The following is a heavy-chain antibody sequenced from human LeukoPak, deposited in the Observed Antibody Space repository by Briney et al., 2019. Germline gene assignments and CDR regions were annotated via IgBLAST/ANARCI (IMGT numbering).Heavy chain of an antibody. CDR2: IYYSGST. V-gene: IGHV4-30-4*01. CDR3: ARGYCSGGSCYSDWFDP. J-gene: IGHJ5*02. CDR1: GGSISSSSYY. D-gene: IGHD2-15*01. Sequence: SETLSLTCTVSGGSISSSSYYWSWIRQPPGKGLEWIGYIYYSGSTYYNPSLKSRVTISVDTSKNQFSLKLSSVTAADTAVYYCARGYCSGGSCYSDWFDPWGQGTLVTVSS.